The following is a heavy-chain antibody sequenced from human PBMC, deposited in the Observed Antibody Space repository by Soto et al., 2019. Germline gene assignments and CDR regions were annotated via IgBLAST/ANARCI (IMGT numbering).Heavy chain of an antibody. D-gene: IGHD2-2*01. V-gene: IGHV3-23*01. CDR3: AKGDCSSSTCRMDV. Sequence: EVQVLESGGGLVQPGGSLRLSCAASGFTFSTYAMSWVRQAPGKGLEWVSGISGSGGSTNYADSVKGRFTISRDNSKNTLYLQMNSLRAEDTAVYYCAKGDCSSSTCRMDVWGQGTTVSVSS. CDR2: ISGSGGST. CDR1: GFTFSTYA. J-gene: IGHJ6*02.